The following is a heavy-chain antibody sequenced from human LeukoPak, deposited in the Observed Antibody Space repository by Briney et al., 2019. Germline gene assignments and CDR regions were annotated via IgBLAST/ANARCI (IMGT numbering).Heavy chain of an antibody. J-gene: IGHJ4*02. CDR2: IDANNGDT. CDR3: ARDPSSVTLYFFDY. CDR1: GYTFSGNY. Sequence: ASVKVSCKASGYTFSGNYIRWLRQAPGQGLEWMGWIDANNGDTKSAQKFQGRVTMSRDTSISTAYMDLSSLSPDDAAVYYCARDPSSVTLYFFDYWGQGTLVTVSS. D-gene: IGHD4-11*01. V-gene: IGHV1-2*02.